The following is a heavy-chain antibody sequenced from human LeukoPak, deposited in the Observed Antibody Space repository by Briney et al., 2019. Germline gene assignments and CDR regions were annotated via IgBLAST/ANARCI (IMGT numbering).Heavy chain of an antibody. D-gene: IGHD2-2*03. CDR1: GGTFSSYA. J-gene: IGHJ4*02. CDR3: ARDLGYCSSTSCL. V-gene: IGHV1-69*05. Sequence: SVKVSCKASGGTFSSYAISWVRQAPGQGLEWMGGIIPIFGTANYAQKFQGRVTITTDESTSTAYMELSSLRSEDTAVYYCARDLGYCSSTSCLWGQGTLVTVSS. CDR2: IIPIFGTA.